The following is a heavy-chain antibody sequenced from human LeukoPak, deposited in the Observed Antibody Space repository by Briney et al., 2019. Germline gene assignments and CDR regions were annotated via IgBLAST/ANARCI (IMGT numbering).Heavy chain of an antibody. CDR3: ARLVKRHDSCSTRCQPHYSYYYHMDV. Sequence: ASVKVSCKASGYTFTTYDINWVRQATGQGLEWMGWMNPNSGDTGYAQKFQGRVSLTRDTSITTAYMELSSPRSEDTAVYYCARLVKRHDSCSTRCQPHYSYYYHMDVWGKGTTVTVSS. D-gene: IGHD2-2*01. CDR2: MNPNSGDT. CDR1: GYTFTTYD. J-gene: IGHJ6*04. V-gene: IGHV1-8*01.